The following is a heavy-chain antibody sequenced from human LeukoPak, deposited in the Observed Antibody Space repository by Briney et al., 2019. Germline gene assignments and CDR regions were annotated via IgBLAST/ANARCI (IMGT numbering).Heavy chain of an antibody. D-gene: IGHD4-17*01. CDR3: AREGGDDRYFDY. J-gene: IGHJ4*02. V-gene: IGHV3-66*01. CDR1: GFTVSSNY. CDR2: TYSGGNT. Sequence: PGGSLRLSCTASGFTVSSNYTSWVRQAPGKGLEWVSVTYSGGNTDYADSVKGRFTISRDNSKNTVYLQMNSLRAEDTAVYYCAREGGDDRYFDYWGQGTLVTVSS.